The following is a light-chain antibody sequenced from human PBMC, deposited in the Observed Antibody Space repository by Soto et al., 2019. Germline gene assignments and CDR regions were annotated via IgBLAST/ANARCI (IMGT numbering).Light chain of an antibody. CDR2: DST. CDR1: QSIHTS. CDR3: QQRNVWPPIT. Sequence: VLTQSPATLSLSPGERATLSCRASQSIHTSLAWYQQKSGKPPRLVIYDSTLRANGVPDRFGGSRSGTEFTLTINRLEPEDFAVYYCQQRNVWPPITFGQGTRLEIK. V-gene: IGKV3-11*01. J-gene: IGKJ5*01.